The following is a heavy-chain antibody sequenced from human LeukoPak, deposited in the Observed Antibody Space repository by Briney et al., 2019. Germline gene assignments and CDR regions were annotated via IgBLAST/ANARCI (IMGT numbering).Heavy chain of an antibody. D-gene: IGHD3-22*01. CDR3: AKDESVPAYYYDSSGYYFPDY. J-gene: IGHJ4*02. Sequence: PGGSLRLSCAASGFTFSSYAMHWVRQAPGKGLEYVSAISSNGGSTYYANSVKGRFTISRDNSKNTLYLQMNSLRAEDTAVYYCAKDESVPAYYYDSSGYYFPDYWGQGTLVTVSS. CDR1: GFTFSSYA. CDR2: ISSNGGST. V-gene: IGHV3-64*01.